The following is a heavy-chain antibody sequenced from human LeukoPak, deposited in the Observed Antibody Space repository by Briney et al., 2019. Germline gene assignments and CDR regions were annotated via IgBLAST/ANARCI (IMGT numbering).Heavy chain of an antibody. D-gene: IGHD3-10*01. J-gene: IGHJ5*02. CDR1: GFSVSSNY. V-gene: IGHV3-66*03. CDR2: IYSTGTT. Sequence: GGSLRLSCAASGFSVSSNYVSWVRQAPGKGLEWVSVIYSTGTTFYADSVKGRFTTSRDNSENTVNLQMNSLRPEDTAVYYCARDRGPGWFDPWGQGTLVTVSS. CDR3: ARDRGPGWFDP.